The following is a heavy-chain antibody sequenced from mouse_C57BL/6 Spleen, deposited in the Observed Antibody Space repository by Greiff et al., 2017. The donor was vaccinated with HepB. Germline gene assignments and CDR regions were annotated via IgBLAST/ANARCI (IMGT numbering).Heavy chain of an antibody. D-gene: IGHD3-2*02. J-gene: IGHJ2*01. V-gene: IGHV1-66*01. CDR2: IYPGSGNT. Sequence: QVQLQQSGPELVKPGASVKISCKASGYSFTSYYIHWVKQRPGQGLEWIGWIYPGSGNTKYNEKFKGKATLTADTSSSTAYMQLSSLTSEDSAVYYCARQFPDNSGYNYWGQGTTLTVSS. CDR1: GYSFTSYY. CDR3: ARQFPDNSGYNY.